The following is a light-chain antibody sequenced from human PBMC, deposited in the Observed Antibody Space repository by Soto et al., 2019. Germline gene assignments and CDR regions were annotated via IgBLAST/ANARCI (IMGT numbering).Light chain of an antibody. J-gene: IGKJ4*01. V-gene: IGKV3-11*01. CDR3: QQRSRWPLT. Sequence: EIVLTQSPATLSLSPGERATLSCRASESVSSFLVWYQQKPGQAPRLLISDASTRATGIPARFSGSGSGTDFTLTISSLEPEDFAVYFCQQRSRWPLTFGGGTKVEIK. CDR2: DAS. CDR1: ESVSSF.